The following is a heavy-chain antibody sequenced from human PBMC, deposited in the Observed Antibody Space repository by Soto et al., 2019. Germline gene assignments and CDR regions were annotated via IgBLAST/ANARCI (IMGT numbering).Heavy chain of an antibody. CDR1: GFTFSDYY. D-gene: IGHD5-18*01. CDR2: ISSSSSHT. V-gene: IGHV3-11*06. Sequence: GVSLRLSCAASGFTFSDYYMSWIRQAPGKGLEWVSYISSSSSHTNYADSVKGRFTISRDNAKNSLYLQMNSLRAEDTAVYYCARVAMEMASYDYWGQGTLVTVSS. J-gene: IGHJ4*02. CDR3: ARVAMEMASYDY.